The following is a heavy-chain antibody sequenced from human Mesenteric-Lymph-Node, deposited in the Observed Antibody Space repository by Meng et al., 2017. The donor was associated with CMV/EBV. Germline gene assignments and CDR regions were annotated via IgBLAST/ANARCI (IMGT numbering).Heavy chain of an antibody. Sequence: GGSLRLSCAASGFTFSNYAMHWVRQAPGKGLEWVAFISYDGSNKYYADSVKGRFTISRDNSENTLHLQMNSLRVEDTAVYYCARDPYNNPYYFDYWGQGTLVTVSS. CDR2: ISYDGSNK. CDR1: GFTFSNYA. CDR3: ARDPYNNPYYFDY. D-gene: IGHD4-11*01. V-gene: IGHV3-30-3*01. J-gene: IGHJ4*02.